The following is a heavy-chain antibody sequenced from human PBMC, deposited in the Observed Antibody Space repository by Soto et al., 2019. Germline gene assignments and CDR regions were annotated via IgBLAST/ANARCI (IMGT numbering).Heavy chain of an antibody. J-gene: IGHJ4*02. CDR2: IDPSDSYT. Sequence: PGESLKISCKGSGYGFTSYWISWVRQMPGKGLEWMGRIDPSDSYTNYSPSFQGHVTISADKSISTAYLQWSSLKASDTAMYYCARHAVDVGGWDWSYSDYWGQGTLVTVSS. CDR3: ARHAVDVGGWDWSYSDY. D-gene: IGHD6-19*01. V-gene: IGHV5-10-1*01. CDR1: GYGFTSYW.